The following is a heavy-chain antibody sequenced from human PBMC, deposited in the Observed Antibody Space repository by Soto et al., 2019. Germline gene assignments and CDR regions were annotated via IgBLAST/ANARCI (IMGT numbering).Heavy chain of an antibody. J-gene: IGHJ4*02. CDR1: GGSISSYY. D-gene: IGHD3-3*01. CDR2: IYYSGST. Sequence: SETLSLTCTVSGGSISSYYWSWIRQPPGKGLEWIGYIYYSGSTNYNPSLKSRVTISVDTSKNQFSLKLSSVTAADTAVYYCARGFTIFGVVSLYYFDYWGQGTLVTVSS. CDR3: ARGFTIFGVVSLYYFDY. V-gene: IGHV4-59*01.